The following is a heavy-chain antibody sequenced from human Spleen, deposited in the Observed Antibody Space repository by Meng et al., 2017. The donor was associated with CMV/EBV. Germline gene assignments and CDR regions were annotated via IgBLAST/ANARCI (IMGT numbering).Heavy chain of an antibody. CDR1: GYSFTGYY. J-gene: IGHJ6*02. Sequence: ASVKVSCKASGYSFTGYYIHWVRQAPGQGLEWMGWISAYNGNTNYAQKLQGRVTMTTDTSTSTAYMELRSLRSDDTAVYYCAREGGVPGGAYYDFWSGLLYGMDVWGQGTTVTVSS. V-gene: IGHV1-18*04. CDR3: AREGGVPGGAYYDFWSGLLYGMDV. CDR2: ISAYNGNT. D-gene: IGHD3-3*01.